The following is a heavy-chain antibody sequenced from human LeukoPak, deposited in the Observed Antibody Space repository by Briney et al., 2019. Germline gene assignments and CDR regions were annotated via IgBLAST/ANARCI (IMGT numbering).Heavy chain of an antibody. CDR1: GGSTSSGSHY. V-gene: IGHV4-39*01. D-gene: IGHD6-13*01. CDR2: IYYSGTT. Sequence: SETLSLTCTVSGGSTSSGSHYWGWIRQPPGKGLEWIGSIYYSGTTYYSPSLKSRVSISLDTSKDQFSLKLNSVTAADTAVYYCARQDLAVSGIDYWGPGTLVTVSS. CDR3: ARQDLAVSGIDY. J-gene: IGHJ4*02.